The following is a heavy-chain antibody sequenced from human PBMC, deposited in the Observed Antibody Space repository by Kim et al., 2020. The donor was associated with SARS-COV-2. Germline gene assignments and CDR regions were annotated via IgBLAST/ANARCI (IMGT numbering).Heavy chain of an antibody. CDR3: AGTYCSGGSCYGKVDYFDY. CDR2: IYNSGIT. V-gene: IGHV4-39*01. J-gene: IGHJ4*02. D-gene: IGHD2-15*01. Sequence: SETLSLTCTVSGGSISSSSYYWGWIRQPPGKGLEWIATIYNSGITYYNPSLKSRATIFVDTSKNQFSLRLSSVSAADTAVFYCAGTYCSGGSCYGKVDYFDYWGQGTLVTVSS. CDR1: GGSISSSSYY.